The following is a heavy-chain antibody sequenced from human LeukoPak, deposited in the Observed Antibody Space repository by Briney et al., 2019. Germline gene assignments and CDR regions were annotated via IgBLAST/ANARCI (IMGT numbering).Heavy chain of an antibody. V-gene: IGHV4-39*01. D-gene: IGHD2-15*01. CDR2: IFYIGTT. CDR1: GGSISISSHY. CDR3: ARPGYFSAGWCGFDI. J-gene: IGHJ3*02. Sequence: SETLSLTCTVSGGSISISSHYWGWIRQPPGKGLEWIGSIFYIGTTYYNPSLKSRVTISVDTSKNQFSLNLSSVTAAETAVYYCARPGYFSAGWCGFDIWGQGTMVTVSS.